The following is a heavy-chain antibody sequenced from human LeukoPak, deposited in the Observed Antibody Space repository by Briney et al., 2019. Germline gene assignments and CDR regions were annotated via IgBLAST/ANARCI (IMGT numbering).Heavy chain of an antibody. CDR1: GFTFSSYG. V-gene: IGHV3-33*06. D-gene: IGHD4-17*01. CDR2: IWYDGSNK. Sequence: GGSLRLSCAASGFTFSSYGMHWVRQASGKGLEWVAVIWYDGSNKYYADSVKGRFTISRDNSKNTLYLQMNSLRAEDTAVYYCAKDLGPMTTVTPVGFDYWGQGTLVTVSS. J-gene: IGHJ4*02. CDR3: AKDLGPMTTVTPVGFDY.